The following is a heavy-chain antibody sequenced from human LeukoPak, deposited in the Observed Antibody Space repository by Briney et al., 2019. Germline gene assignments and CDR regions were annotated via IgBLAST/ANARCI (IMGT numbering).Heavy chain of an antibody. J-gene: IGHJ5*02. Sequence: SVKVSCKASGGTFSSYAISWVRQAPGQGLEWMGGIIPIFGTANYAQKFQGRVTITTDESTSTAYMELSSLRSEGTAVYYCASYIVVGGWFDPWGQGTLVTVSS. D-gene: IGHD2-15*01. V-gene: IGHV1-69*05. CDR1: GGTFSSYA. CDR2: IIPIFGTA. CDR3: ASYIVVGGWFDP.